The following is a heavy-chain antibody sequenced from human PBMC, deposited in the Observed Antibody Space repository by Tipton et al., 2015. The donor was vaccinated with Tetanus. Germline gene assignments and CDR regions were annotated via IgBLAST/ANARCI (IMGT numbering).Heavy chain of an antibody. V-gene: IGHV3-7*01. CDR3: VRYSGGYGCVY. Sequence: LRLSCAASGFTFNSDWMTWVRQAPGKGLEWVANIRQDGSEKYYVDSVKGRFTISRDNAKNSLYLQMNSLRAEDTAVYYCVRYSGGYGCVYWGQGALVTVSS. J-gene: IGHJ4*02. D-gene: IGHD1-26*01. CDR2: IRQDGSEK. CDR1: GFTFNSDW.